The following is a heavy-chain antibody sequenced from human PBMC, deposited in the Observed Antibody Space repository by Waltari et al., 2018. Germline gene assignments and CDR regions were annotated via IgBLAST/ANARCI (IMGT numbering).Heavy chain of an antibody. CDR3: AMGHWRWDHETY. CDR1: GGSIRIYY. D-gene: IGHD2-8*02. J-gene: IGHJ4*02. Sequence: QVQLQESGPGLVKPSETLSLTCTVSGGSIRIYYWSWIRQPAGKGLEWIGRIYTSGSTNYNPSLKSRVTMSVDTSKNQFSLKLSSVTAADTAVYYCAMGHWRWDHETYWGQGTLVTVSS. CDR2: IYTSGST. V-gene: IGHV4-4*07.